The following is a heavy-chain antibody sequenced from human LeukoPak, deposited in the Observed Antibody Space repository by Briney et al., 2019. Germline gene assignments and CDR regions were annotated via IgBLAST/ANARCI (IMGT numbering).Heavy chain of an antibody. Sequence: GGSLRFSCAASGFTFSSYGMHWVRQAPGKGLEWVAVISYDGSNKYYADSVKGRFTISRDNSKNTLYLQMNSLRAEDTAVYYCAKGVVAVSKGYYYGMDVWGQGTTVTVSS. CDR1: GFTFSSYG. CDR3: AKGVVAVSKGYYYGMDV. V-gene: IGHV3-30*18. D-gene: IGHD2-15*01. J-gene: IGHJ6*02. CDR2: ISYDGSNK.